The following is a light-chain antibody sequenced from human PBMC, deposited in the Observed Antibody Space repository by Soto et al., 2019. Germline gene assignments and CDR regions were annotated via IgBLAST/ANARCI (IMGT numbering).Light chain of an antibody. J-gene: IGKJ1*01. CDR2: GAS. CDR3: QQYGSSGT. CDR1: RTVSIN. V-gene: IGKV3-20*01. Sequence: EIVMTQSPATLSVSPGERATLSCRASRTVSINLAWYQQKPGQAPRLLIYGASNRATGIPDRFSGSGSGTDFTLTISRLEPEDFAVYYCQQYGSSGTFGQGTKVDIK.